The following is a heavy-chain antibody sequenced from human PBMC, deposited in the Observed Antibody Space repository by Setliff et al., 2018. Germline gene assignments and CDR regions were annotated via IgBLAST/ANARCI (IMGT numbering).Heavy chain of an antibody. CDR3: AREGVDTRSSTDYRYYMDV. Sequence: SVKVSCKASGGTFSSYGISWVRQAPGQGLEWMGGTIPLFGTTDYAQKFHGRVTIITDESTSTAYMELSSLTSDDTAVYYCAREGVDTRSSTDYRYYMDVWGQGTTVTVSS. CDR2: TIPLFGTT. D-gene: IGHD5-18*01. V-gene: IGHV1-69*05. J-gene: IGHJ6*03. CDR1: GGTFSSYG.